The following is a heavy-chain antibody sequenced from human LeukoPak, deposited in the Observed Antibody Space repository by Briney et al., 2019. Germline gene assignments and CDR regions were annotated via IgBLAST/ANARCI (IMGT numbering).Heavy chain of an antibody. CDR2: IYSGGNT. J-gene: IGHJ3*02. CDR1: GFTVSINY. Sequence: PGGSLRLSCAASGFTVSINYMSWVRQAPGKGLEWVSVIYSGGNTYYADSVKGRFTISRDNSKNTLYLQMNSLRAEDTAVYYCARRYYYDSSGYYSTPRNHDAFDIWGQGTMVTVSS. CDR3: ARRYYYDSSGYYSTPRNHDAFDI. D-gene: IGHD3-22*01. V-gene: IGHV3-53*01.